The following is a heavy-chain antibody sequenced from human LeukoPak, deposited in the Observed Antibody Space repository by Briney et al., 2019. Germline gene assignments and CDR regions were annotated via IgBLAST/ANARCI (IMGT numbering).Heavy chain of an antibody. CDR3: ASGDIVVVPGFDY. Sequence: GGSLRLSCAASGFTFSSYEMNWVRQAPGKGLEWVSYISSSGSTIYYADSVKGRFTISRDNAKNSLYLQMNSLRAEDTAVYYCASGDIVVVPGFDYWGQGTLVTVSS. V-gene: IGHV3-48*03. J-gene: IGHJ4*02. CDR1: GFTFSSYE. D-gene: IGHD2-2*01. CDR2: ISSSGSTI.